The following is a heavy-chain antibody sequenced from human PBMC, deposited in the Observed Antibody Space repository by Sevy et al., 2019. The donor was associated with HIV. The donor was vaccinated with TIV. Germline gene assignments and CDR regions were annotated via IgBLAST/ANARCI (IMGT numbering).Heavy chain of an antibody. D-gene: IGHD3-9*01. CDR3: ERDASGLRYFDWLRYFDL. J-gene: IGHJ2*01. CDR2: VWYDESNK. CDR1: GFTFSTYG. Sequence: GGSLRLSCAASGFTFSTYGMHWVRQAPGKGLEWVAVVWYDESNKYYADSVKGRFTVSRDNSKSTLYLQMNSLRAEDTAVYYCERDASGLRYFDWLRYFDLWGRGTLVTVSS. V-gene: IGHV3-33*01.